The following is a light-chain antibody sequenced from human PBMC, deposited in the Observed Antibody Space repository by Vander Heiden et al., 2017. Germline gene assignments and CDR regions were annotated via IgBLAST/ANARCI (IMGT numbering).Light chain of an antibody. V-gene: IGLV2-23*01. CDR2: VGN. CDR3: CSYGNGGAVV. J-gene: IGLJ2*01. CDR1: SSDVGNY. Sequence: QSALTQPASVSGSPGQSITISCTGTSSDVGNYVSWYQQLPGKAPQLLIYVGNWRPAGVSRRFSGSRSGNTAPLTISGPQAEDEGDYYCCSYGNGGAVVFGGGTKLTVL.